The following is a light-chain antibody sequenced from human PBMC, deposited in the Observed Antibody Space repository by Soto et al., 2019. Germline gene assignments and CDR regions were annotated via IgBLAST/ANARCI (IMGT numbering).Light chain of an antibody. Sequence: QLVLTQSSSASASLGSSVKLTCTLSSGHSSYIIAWHQQQPGKAPRYLMKLEGSGSYNKGSGVPDRFSGSSSGADRYLTISYLQFDDEADYYCETWDSNTWVFGGGTKLTVL. J-gene: IGLJ3*02. CDR3: ETWDSNTWV. CDR1: SGHSSYI. V-gene: IGLV4-60*02. CDR2: LEGSGSY.